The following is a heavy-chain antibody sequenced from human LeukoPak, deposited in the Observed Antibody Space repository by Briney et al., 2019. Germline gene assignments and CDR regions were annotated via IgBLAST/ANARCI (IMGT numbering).Heavy chain of an antibody. CDR2: IYYSGST. CDR1: GGSISSYY. D-gene: IGHD6-19*01. Sequence: TTSETLSLTCTVSGGSISSYYRSWIRQPPGKGPERIGYIYYSGSTNYNPSLKSRVTISVDTSKNQFSLKLSSVTAADTAVYHCARGSSSGWFLGDVWGKGTTVTVSS. V-gene: IGHV4-59*01. CDR3: ARGSSSGWFLGDV. J-gene: IGHJ6*04.